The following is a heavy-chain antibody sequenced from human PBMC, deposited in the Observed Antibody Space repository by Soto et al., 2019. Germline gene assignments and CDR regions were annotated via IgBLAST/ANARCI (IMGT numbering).Heavy chain of an antibody. CDR3: VRISLWPAYFYESSGQDVY. CDR1: GFTFSSYC. J-gene: IGHJ4*02. Sequence: LRLSCAASGFTFSSYCMHWVRQAPGKGLVWVSRINSDGRSTSYADSVKGRFTISIDNAKNTLYLQMNSLIAEDTARYYCVRISLWPAYFYESSGQDVYWGQGTLVTVSS. D-gene: IGHD3-22*01. CDR2: INSDGRST. V-gene: IGHV3-74*01.